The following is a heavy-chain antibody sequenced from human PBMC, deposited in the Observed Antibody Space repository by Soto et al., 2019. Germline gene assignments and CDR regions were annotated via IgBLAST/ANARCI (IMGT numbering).Heavy chain of an antibody. CDR1: GGSISSSSYY. V-gene: IGHV4-39*01. Sequence: QLQLQESGPGLVKPSETLSLTCTVSGGSISSSSYYWGWIRQPPGKGLEWIGSIYYSGSTYYNPSLKSRVTISVDTSKNQFSLKLSSVTAADTAVYYCARQYQRPGIAAAVLIGDYFDYWGQGTLVTVSS. CDR2: IYYSGST. J-gene: IGHJ4*02. CDR3: ARQYQRPGIAAAVLIGDYFDY. D-gene: IGHD6-13*01.